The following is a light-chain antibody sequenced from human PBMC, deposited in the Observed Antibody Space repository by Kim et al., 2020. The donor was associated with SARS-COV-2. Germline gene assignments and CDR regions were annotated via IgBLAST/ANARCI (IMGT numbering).Light chain of an antibody. CDR3: QAWDSNTRI. J-gene: IGLJ2*01. Sequence: SYELTQPPSVSVSPGQTASITCSGDKLGDKYACWYQQKPGQSPVVVIYQDTKRPSGIPERFSGSNSGNTATLTISGTQAMDEADYYCQAWDSNTRIFGGGTQLTVL. CDR2: QDT. CDR1: KLGDKY. V-gene: IGLV3-1*01.